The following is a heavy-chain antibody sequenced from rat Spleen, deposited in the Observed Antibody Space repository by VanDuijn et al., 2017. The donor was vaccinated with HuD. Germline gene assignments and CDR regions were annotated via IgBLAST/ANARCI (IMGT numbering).Heavy chain of an antibody. CDR1: GITFSSNW. CDR3: TRDAGARLDY. J-gene: IGHJ2*01. D-gene: IGHD5-1*01. Sequence: EVQLVESGGGLVQPGSPLKLSCAASGITFSSNWLNWIRQAPGKGLEWVASISNNGGSTYYPDSVKGRFTISRDNAKSTLYLHMNSLRSEDTATYYCTRDAGARLDYWGQGVMVTVSS. V-gene: IGHV5-31*01. CDR2: ISNNGGST.